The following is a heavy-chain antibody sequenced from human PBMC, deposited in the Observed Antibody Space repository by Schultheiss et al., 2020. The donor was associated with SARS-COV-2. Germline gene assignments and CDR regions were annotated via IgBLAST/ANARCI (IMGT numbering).Heavy chain of an antibody. Sequence: GGSLRLSCAASGFTFSSYGMHWVRQAPGKGLEWVAVILYDGNNKYYADSVKGRFTISRDNSKNTLYLQMNSLRAEDTAVYYCARETYSYGFRAYYFDYWGQGTLVTVSS. D-gene: IGHD5-18*01. CDR1: GFTFSSYG. J-gene: IGHJ4*02. CDR3: ARETYSYGFRAYYFDY. V-gene: IGHV3-30*03. CDR2: ILYDGNNK.